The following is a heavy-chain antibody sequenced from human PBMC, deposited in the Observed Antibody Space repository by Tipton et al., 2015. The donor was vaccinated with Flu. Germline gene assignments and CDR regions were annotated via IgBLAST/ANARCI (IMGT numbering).Heavy chain of an antibody. V-gene: IGHV4-39*07. D-gene: IGHD3-10*01. CDR1: GGSISNTMHY. CDR2: IYHSGGT. J-gene: IGHJ3*02. CDR3: ARVGAVTMVRGLAFDAFDI. Sequence: TLSLTCTVSGGSISNTMHYWGWIRQPPGKGLEWLGNIYHSGGTNYNPSLKSRVTISLDKSKNQFSLNLSSVTAADTAVYYCARVGAVTMVRGLAFDAFDIWGLGTMVAVSS.